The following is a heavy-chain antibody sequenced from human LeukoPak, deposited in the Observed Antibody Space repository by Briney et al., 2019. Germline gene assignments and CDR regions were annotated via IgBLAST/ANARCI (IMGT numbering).Heavy chain of an antibody. Sequence: GASVKVSCKASGGTFSSYAISWVRQAPGQGLEWMGGIIPIFGTANYAQKFQGRVTITTDESTSTAYMELSSLRSEDTAVYYCARPSDPTYSFDYWGQGTLVTVSS. J-gene: IGHJ4*02. CDR2: IIPIFGTA. V-gene: IGHV1-69*05. CDR1: GGTFSSYA. CDR3: ARPSDPTYSFDY.